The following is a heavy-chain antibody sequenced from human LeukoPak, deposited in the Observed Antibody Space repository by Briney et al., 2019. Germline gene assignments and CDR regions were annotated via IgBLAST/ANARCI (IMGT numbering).Heavy chain of an antibody. J-gene: IGHJ4*02. Sequence: GGSLRLSCAVSGITLSNYGMSWVRQAPGKGLEWVAGISGSGGGTNYADSVKGRFTMSRDNPKNTLYLQMNSLRAEDTAVYFCAKRGVVIRVILVGFHKEAYYFDSWGQGALVTVSS. CDR3: AKRGVVIRVILVGFHKEAYYFDS. V-gene: IGHV3-23*01. D-gene: IGHD3-22*01. CDR1: GITLSNYG. CDR2: ISGSGGGT.